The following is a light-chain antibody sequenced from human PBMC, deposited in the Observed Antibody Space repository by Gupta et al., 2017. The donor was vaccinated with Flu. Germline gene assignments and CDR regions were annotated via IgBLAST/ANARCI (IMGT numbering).Light chain of an antibody. V-gene: IGLV2-23*01. CDR1: SSDVGSYNL. Sequence: GTSSDVGSYNLVAWYQQYPGKAPKLMIYEGSKRPSGVSNRFSGSKSGNTASLTISGLQADDEADYYCCSYAGSGSYYVFGTGTKVTV. J-gene: IGLJ1*01. CDR2: EGS. CDR3: CSYAGSGSYYV.